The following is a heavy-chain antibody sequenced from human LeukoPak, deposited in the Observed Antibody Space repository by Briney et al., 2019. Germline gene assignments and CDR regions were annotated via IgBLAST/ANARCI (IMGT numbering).Heavy chain of an antibody. Sequence: GGSLRLSCAASGFTFSSYGMHWVRQAPGKGLEWVAVISYDGSNKYYADSVKGRFTTSRDNSKNTLYLQMNSLRAEDTAVYYCAKDRRYCSSTSCYTGDGAFDIWGQGTMVTVSS. V-gene: IGHV3-30*18. CDR3: AKDRRYCSSTSCYTGDGAFDI. D-gene: IGHD2-2*02. J-gene: IGHJ3*02. CDR2: ISYDGSNK. CDR1: GFTFSSYG.